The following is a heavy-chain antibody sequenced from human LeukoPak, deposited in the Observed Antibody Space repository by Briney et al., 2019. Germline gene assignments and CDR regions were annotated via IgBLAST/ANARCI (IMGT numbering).Heavy chain of an antibody. V-gene: IGHV4-34*01. D-gene: IGHD3-22*01. CDR1: GGSFSGYY. Sequence: PSETLSLTCAVYGGSFSGYYWSWIRQPPGKGLEWIGEINHSGSTNFNPSLKSRVTISVDTSKNQFSLKLSSVTAADTAVYYCARDAPPHYDSSGYRGNYFDYWGQGTLVTVSS. J-gene: IGHJ4*02. CDR3: ARDAPPHYDSSGYRGNYFDY. CDR2: INHSGST.